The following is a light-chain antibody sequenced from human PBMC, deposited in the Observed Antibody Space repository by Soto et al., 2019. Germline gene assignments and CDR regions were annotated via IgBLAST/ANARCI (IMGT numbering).Light chain of an antibody. CDR3: AAWDDSLNAL. J-gene: IGLJ1*01. V-gene: IGLV1-44*01. Sequence: QSALTQPPSLSATPGLRANISCSGSLSNIGDNAVNWYQQLPVAAPKLLIYLNDQRPSGVPDRFSGSKSGTSAFLAISGLQSEDEADYYCAAWDDSLNALFGTGSKVTVL. CDR1: LSNIGDNA. CDR2: LND.